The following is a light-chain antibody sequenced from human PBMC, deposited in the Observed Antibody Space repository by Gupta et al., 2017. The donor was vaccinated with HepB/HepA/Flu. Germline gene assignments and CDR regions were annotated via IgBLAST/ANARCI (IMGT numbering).Light chain of an antibody. CDR3: QSFDNRLSGVV. CDR2: GRN. Sequence: QSVLTPPPSVSGAPGQGVTISCTGSNSNIGAGFDVQWYQHLPGTAPKLLVYGRNNRPSGIPDLISASKSGTSAALASTGLQAEDEAQYYCQSFDNRLSGVVFGGGTKLTVL. V-gene: IGLV1-40*01. J-gene: IGLJ2*01. CDR1: NSNIGAGFD.